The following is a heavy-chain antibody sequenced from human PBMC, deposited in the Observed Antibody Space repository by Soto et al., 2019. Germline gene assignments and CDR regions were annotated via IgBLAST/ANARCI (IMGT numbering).Heavy chain of an antibody. J-gene: IGHJ5*02. CDR1: GGSFSGYY. CDR3: ARVIAATDTISVWFDP. V-gene: IGHV4-34*01. D-gene: IGHD6-13*01. Sequence: SETLSLTCAVYGGSFSGYYWSWIRQPPGKGLEWIGEINHSGSTYYNPSLKSRVTISVDRSKNQFSLKLNSVTAADTAVYYCARVIAATDTISVWFDPWGQGTLVTVSS. CDR2: INHSGST.